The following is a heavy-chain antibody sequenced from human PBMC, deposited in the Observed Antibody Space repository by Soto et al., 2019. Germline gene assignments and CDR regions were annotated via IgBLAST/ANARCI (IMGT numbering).Heavy chain of an antibody. CDR1: GFTFRKYT. Sequence: GWSLRLACSASGFTFRKYTMLWVRQAPGKGLEYVSAISDAGGGTYYADSVKGRFTISRDDPKNTLYLQMSNLRPEDTAVYYCVKGYSSGWLHTYSGQGTLVTVSA. J-gene: IGHJ4*02. CDR3: VKGYSSGWLHTY. D-gene: IGHD6-19*01. CDR2: ISDAGGGT. V-gene: IGHV3-64D*06.